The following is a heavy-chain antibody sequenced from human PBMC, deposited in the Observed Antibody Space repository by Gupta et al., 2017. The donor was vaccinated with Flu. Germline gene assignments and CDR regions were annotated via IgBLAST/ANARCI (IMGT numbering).Heavy chain of an antibody. CDR1: GFTFSSYG. D-gene: IGHD2-2*01. CDR3: ASLLSCSSTSCYQTTSLDY. J-gene: IGHJ4*02. V-gene: IGHV3-33*01. Sequence: QVQLVESGGGVVQPGRSLSLSCAASGFTFSSYGMHWVRQAPGKGLEWVAVIWYDGSNKYYADSVKGRFTISRDNSKNTLYLQMNSLRAEDTAVYYCASLLSCSSTSCYQTTSLDYWGQGTLVTVSS. CDR2: IWYDGSNK.